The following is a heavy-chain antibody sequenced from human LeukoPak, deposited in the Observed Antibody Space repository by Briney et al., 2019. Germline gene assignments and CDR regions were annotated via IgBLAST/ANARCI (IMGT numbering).Heavy chain of an antibody. V-gene: IGHV4-39*01. D-gene: IGHD1-26*01. CDR1: GGPLSGSGYY. J-gene: IGHJ4*02. Sequence: SETLSLTCTVSGGPLSGSGYYWGWVRQPPGKGLEWIGNVYFSGSTFYNPSLQSRVTMSIDASQSQFALKLRSVTAADTAVYYCARQGGGNYAPLDSWGQGGLVTVSS. CDR2: VYFSGST. CDR3: ARQGGGNYAPLDS.